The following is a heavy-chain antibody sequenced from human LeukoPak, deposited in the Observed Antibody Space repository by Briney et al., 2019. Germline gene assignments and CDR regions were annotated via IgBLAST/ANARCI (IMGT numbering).Heavy chain of an antibody. CDR1: GYTFTSYA. V-gene: IGHV1-3*01. CDR2: INAGNGNT. D-gene: IGHD3-16*02. Sequence: ASVKVSCKAPGYTFTSYAMHWVRQAPGQRLEWMGWINAGNGNTKYSQKFQGRVTITRDTSASTAYMELSSLRSEDTAVYYCARDALMITFGGVIEYPDYWGQGTLVTVSS. CDR3: ARDALMITFGGVIEYPDY. J-gene: IGHJ4*02.